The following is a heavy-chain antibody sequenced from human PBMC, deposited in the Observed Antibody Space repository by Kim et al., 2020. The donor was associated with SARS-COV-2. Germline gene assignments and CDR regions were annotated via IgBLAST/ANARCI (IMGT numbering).Heavy chain of an antibody. CDR2: IKAKTDGETT. Sequence: GGSLRLSCAASGFIFRNARMTWVRQAPGKGLEWVGRIKAKTDGETTDYAAPVKDRFIISRDDSKNTLYLQMNSLKSEDTALYYCTTWDNWGQGTLVTVSS. J-gene: IGHJ4*02. CDR3: TTWDN. CDR1: GFIFRNAR. V-gene: IGHV3-15*01.